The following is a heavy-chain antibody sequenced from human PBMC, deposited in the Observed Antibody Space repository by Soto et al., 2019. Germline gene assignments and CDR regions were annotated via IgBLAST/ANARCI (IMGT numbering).Heavy chain of an antibody. CDR1: GFTFSSYW. CDR3: ARGGRYSYGHFDY. D-gene: IGHD5-18*01. CDR2: INSDGSST. J-gene: IGHJ4*02. V-gene: IGHV3-74*01. Sequence: EVQLVESGGGLVQPGGSLRLSCAASGFTFSSYWMHWVRQAPGKGLVWVSRINSDGSSTSYADSVKGRFTLSRDIAKNTLYLQVNSLRAEDAAVYYCARGGRYSYGHFDYWGQGTLVTVSS.